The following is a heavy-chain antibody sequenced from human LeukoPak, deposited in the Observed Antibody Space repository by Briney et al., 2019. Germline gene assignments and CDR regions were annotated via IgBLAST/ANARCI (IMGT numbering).Heavy chain of an antibody. CDR1: GFTFSSYW. J-gene: IGHJ3*02. V-gene: IGHV3-7*01. Sequence: GGSLRLSCAASGFTFSSYWMIWVRQAPGKGLEWVANIKQDGSEKYYVDSVKGRFTISRDNAKNSLYLQMNSLRAEDTAVYYCARPNTNMVRGVIGAFDIWGQGTMVTVSS. D-gene: IGHD3-10*01. CDR3: ARPNTNMVRGVIGAFDI. CDR2: IKQDGSEK.